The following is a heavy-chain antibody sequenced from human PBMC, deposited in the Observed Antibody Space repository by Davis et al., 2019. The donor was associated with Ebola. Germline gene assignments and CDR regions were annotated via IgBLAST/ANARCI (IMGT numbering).Heavy chain of an antibody. V-gene: IGHV1-2*06. CDR3: ARLWFGEVGFDY. Sequence: ASVKVSCKAPGYTFTGYYMHWVRQAPGQGLEWMGRINPYSGGTNYAQKFQGRVTMTRDTSISTAYMELSRLTSDDTAVYYCARLWFGEVGFDYWGQGTLVTVSS. D-gene: IGHD3-10*01. CDR2: INPYSGGT. J-gene: IGHJ4*02. CDR1: GYTFTGYY.